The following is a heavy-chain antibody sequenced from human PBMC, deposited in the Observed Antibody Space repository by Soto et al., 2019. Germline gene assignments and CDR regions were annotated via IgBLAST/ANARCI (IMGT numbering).Heavy chain of an antibody. J-gene: IGHJ6*02. CDR2: INPKFGDT. Sequence: VQLVQSGAEVKEPGDSVRVSCEASGYTFTAYYIHWVRQAPGQGLEWMGWINPKFGDTTYAQDFQGRVSMTRDMSISTVYMELSSLTSDDTAIYYCARKRDYYYGRGSGNGHGVWGQGTTVTVFS. D-gene: IGHD3-10*02. CDR3: ARKRDYYYGRGSGNGHGV. V-gene: IGHV1-2*02. CDR1: GYTFTAYY.